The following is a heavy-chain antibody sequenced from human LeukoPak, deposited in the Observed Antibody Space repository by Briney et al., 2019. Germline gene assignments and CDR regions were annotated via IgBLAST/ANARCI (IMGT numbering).Heavy chain of an antibody. CDR2: IYYSGST. D-gene: IGHD2-15*01. Sequence: SETLSLTCTVSGSSISSGGDYWSWIRQHPGKGLEWIGYIYYSGSTYYNPSLKSRVTISVDTSKNQFSLKLSSVTAADTAVFYCARLRVVAARGYYFDYWGQGTLVTVSS. J-gene: IGHJ4*02. CDR1: GSSISSGGDY. CDR3: ARLRVVAARGYYFDY. V-gene: IGHV4-31*03.